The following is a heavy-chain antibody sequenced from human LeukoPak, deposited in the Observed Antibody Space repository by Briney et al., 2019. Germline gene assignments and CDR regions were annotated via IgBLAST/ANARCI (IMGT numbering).Heavy chain of an antibody. CDR1: GFTFSIYA. CDR2: ISGSGGST. Sequence: PGESLRLSYAASGFTFSIYAMSWVRQAPGKGLEWVSGISGSGGSTYYADSVKGRFTISRDNAKNTLYMQMSSLRAEDTAVYYCAKGRDGGYWGQGTLVTVSS. V-gene: IGHV3-23*01. CDR3: AKGRDGGY. J-gene: IGHJ4*02. D-gene: IGHD3-10*01.